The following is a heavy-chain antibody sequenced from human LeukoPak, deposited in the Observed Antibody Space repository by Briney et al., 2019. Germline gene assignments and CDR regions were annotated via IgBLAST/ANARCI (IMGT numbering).Heavy chain of an antibody. J-gene: IGHJ4*02. CDR2: IHYSGST. V-gene: IGHV4-39*01. CDR1: GGSISSSSYY. CDR3: ARHLINSAVAADY. Sequence: PSETLSLTCTVSGGSISSSSYYWGWIRQSPGKGLEWIGSIHYSGSTYYNPSLKSRVTISVDSSKNQFSLNLRSVTAADTAVYYCARHLINSAVAADYWGQGTLVTVSS. D-gene: IGHD6-19*01.